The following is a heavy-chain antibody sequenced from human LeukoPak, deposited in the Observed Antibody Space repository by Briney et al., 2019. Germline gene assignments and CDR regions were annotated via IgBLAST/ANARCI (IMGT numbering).Heavy chain of an antibody. D-gene: IGHD3-10*01. CDR2: MNPNSGNT. V-gene: IGHV1-8*01. J-gene: IGHJ4*02. CDR1: GHTFTSYD. Sequence: ASVKVSCKASGHTFTSYDINWVRQATGQGLEWMGWMNPNSGNTGYAQKFQGRVTMTRNTSISTAYMELSSLRSEDTAVYYCARAQGGFGELSYYFDYWGQGTLVTVSS. CDR3: ARAQGGFGELSYYFDY.